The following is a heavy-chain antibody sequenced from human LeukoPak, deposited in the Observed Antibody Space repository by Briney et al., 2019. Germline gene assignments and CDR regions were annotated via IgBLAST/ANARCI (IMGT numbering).Heavy chain of an antibody. CDR3: AREMALGKQQRDEAGAHAFDI. V-gene: IGHV1-46*01. CDR2: INPSGGST. D-gene: IGHD6-13*01. CDR1: GYTFTSYG. Sequence: GASVKVSCKASGYTFTSYGISWVRQAPGQGLEWMGIINPSGGSTSYAQKFQGRVTMTRDMSTSTVYMELSSLRSEDTAVYYCAREMALGKQQRDEAGAHAFDIWGQGTMVTVSS. J-gene: IGHJ3*02.